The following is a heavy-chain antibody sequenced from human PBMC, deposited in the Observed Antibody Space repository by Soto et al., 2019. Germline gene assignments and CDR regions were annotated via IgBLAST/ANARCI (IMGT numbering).Heavy chain of an antibody. CDR2: IWYDGSNK. V-gene: IGHV3-33*01. Sequence: GGSLRLSCAASGFTFSSYGMHWVRQAPGKGLEWVAVIWYDGSNKYYADSVKGRFTISRDNSKNTLYLQMNSLRAEDTAVYYCARGSGTGAKGGDFDYWGQGTLVTVSS. CDR3: ARGSGTGAKGGDFDY. CDR1: GFTFSSYG. J-gene: IGHJ4*02. D-gene: IGHD1-1*01.